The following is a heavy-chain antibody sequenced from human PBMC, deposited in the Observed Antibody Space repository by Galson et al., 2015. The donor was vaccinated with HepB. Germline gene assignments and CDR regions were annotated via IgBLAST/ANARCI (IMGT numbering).Heavy chain of an antibody. D-gene: IGHD1-26*01. V-gene: IGHV1-69*06. CDR2: IIPIFGTA. J-gene: IGHJ4*01. CDR3: AMEDSALPGAGHLDY. CDR1: GYTFSSYD. Sequence: SVKVSCKASGYTFSSYDINWVRQAPGQGLEWMGGIIPIFGTANYAQKFQGRVTITEDKFTSTAYVEVTRLTYEDTAIYYCAMEDSALPGAGHLDYWGQGTHVTVSS.